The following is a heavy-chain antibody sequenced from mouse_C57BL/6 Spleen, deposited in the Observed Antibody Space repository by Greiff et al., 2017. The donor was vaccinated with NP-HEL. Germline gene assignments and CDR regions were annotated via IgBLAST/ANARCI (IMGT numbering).Heavy chain of an antibody. CDR3: ARGTGMDAMDY. CDR2: INPSSGYT. Sequence: QVHVKQSGAELAKPGASVKLSCKASGYTFTSYWMHWVKQRPGQGLEWIGYINPSSGYTKYNQKFKDKATLTADKSSSTAYMQLSSLTYEDSAVCYCARGTGMDAMDYWGQGTSVTVSS. V-gene: IGHV1-7*01. D-gene: IGHD4-1*01. CDR1: GYTFTSYW. J-gene: IGHJ4*01.